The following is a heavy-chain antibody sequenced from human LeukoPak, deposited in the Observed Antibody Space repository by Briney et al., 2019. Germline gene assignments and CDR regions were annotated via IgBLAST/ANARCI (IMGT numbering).Heavy chain of an antibody. J-gene: IGHJ4*02. CDR2: INHSGST. CDR1: GGSFSGYY. Sequence: KSSETLSLTCAVYGGSFSGYYWSWIRQPPGKGLEWIGEINHSGSTNYNPSPKSRVTISVDTSKNQFSLKLSSVTAADTAVYYCARAPRLRSCSSTSCYKGPYFDYWGQGTLVTVSS. V-gene: IGHV4-34*01. CDR3: ARAPRLRSCSSTSCYKGPYFDY. D-gene: IGHD2-2*02.